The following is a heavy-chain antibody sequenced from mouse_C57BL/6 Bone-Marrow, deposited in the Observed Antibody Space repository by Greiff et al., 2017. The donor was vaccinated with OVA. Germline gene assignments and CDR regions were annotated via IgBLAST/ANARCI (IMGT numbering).Heavy chain of an antibody. CDR3: ASEPLGVDY. D-gene: IGHD4-1*01. V-gene: IGHV1-69*01. Sequence: QVHVKQPGAELVMPGASVKLSCKASGYTFTSYWMHWVKQRPGQGLEWIGEIEPSDGCTNYNQKFKGKATLTVDQSSSTAYMQLSSLTSEDSAVYDCASEPLGVDYWGQGTTLTVSS. CDR1: GYTFTSYW. CDR2: IEPSDGCT. J-gene: IGHJ2*01.